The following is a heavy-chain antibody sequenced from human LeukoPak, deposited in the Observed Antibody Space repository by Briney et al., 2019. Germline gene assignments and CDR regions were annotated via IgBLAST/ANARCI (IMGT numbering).Heavy chain of an antibody. J-gene: IGHJ4*02. CDR2: VWSDGKNK. D-gene: IGHD1-14*01. CDR1: GFTFSNYG. V-gene: IGHV3-33*01. Sequence: PGRSLRLSCATSGFTFSNYGMHWVRQAPGKGLEWVAVVWSDGKNKYYADPVKGRFTISRDNSKNTLYLHMNSLRVEDTAVYYCARVGIEGRPEPSGATEFWGQGTLVTVSS. CDR3: ARVGIEGRPEPSGATEF.